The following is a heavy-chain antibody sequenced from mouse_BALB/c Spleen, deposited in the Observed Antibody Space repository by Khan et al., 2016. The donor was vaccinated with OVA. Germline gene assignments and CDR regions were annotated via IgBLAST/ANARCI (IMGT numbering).Heavy chain of an antibody. J-gene: IGHJ2*01. CDR2: ISYSGRT. Sequence: EVQLQESGPGLVKPSQSLSLTCTVTGYSITSDYAWNWIRQFPGNKLEWMGYISYSGRTSYNPSLKSRISINRDTSKNQFFLQLNSVTTEDTATYYCARSVTTTTLVATDLDYWGQGTTLTVSS. CDR3: ARSVTTTTLVATDLDY. D-gene: IGHD1-1*01. V-gene: IGHV3-2*02. CDR1: GYSITSDYA.